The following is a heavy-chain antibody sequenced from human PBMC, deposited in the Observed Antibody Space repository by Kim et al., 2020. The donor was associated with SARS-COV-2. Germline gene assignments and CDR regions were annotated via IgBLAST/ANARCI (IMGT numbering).Heavy chain of an antibody. CDR2: INHSGST. CDR3: ARRVVVAATPASRNWFDP. D-gene: IGHD2-15*01. V-gene: IGHV4-34*01. CDR1: GGSFSGYY. Sequence: SETLSLTCAVYGGSFSGYYWSWIRQPPGKGLEWIGEINHSGSTNYNPSLKSRVTISVDTSKNQFSLKLSSVTAADTAVYYCARRVVVAATPASRNWFDPWGQGTLVTVSS. J-gene: IGHJ5*02.